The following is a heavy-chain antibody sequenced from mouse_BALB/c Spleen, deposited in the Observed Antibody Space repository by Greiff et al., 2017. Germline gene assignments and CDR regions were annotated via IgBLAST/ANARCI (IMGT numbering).Heavy chain of an antibody. Sequence: EVQLQQSGAELVRSGASVKLSCTASGFNIKDYYLHWVKQRPEQGLEWIGWIDPENGDTEYAPTFQGKATMTADTSSNTAYLQLSSLTSEDTAVYYCNAYGNLPYLDYWGQGTTLTVAS. J-gene: IGHJ2*01. CDR2: IDPENGDT. CDR3: NAYGNLPYLDY. CDR1: GFNIKDYY. D-gene: IGHD2-1*01. V-gene: IGHV14-4*02.